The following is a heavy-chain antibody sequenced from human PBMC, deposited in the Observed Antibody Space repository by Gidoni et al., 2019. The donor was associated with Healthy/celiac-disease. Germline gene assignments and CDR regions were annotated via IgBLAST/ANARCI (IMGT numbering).Heavy chain of an antibody. Sequence: QVQLQESGPGLVKPSQTLSLTCTVSGGSISSGGYYWSWIRQHPGKGLEWIGYIYYSGSTYDNPSLKSRVTISVDTSKNQFSLKLSSVTAADTAVYYCARGRGIVVVPAAIVWFDPWGQGTLVTVSS. CDR2: IYYSGST. CDR1: GGSISSGGYY. V-gene: IGHV4-31*03. D-gene: IGHD2-2*01. CDR3: ARGRGIVVVPAAIVWFDP. J-gene: IGHJ5*02.